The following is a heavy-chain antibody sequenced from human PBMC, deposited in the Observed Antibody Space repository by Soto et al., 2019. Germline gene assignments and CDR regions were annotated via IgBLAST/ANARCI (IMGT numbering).Heavy chain of an antibody. CDR1: GFTFSSYA. CDR2: ISYDGSTT. CDR3: ASRRNCMSAICYGLDY. Sequence: QVQLVESGGGVVQPGRSLRLSCVGSGFTFSSYAMHWVRQAPGTGLEWVTVISYDGSTTYYADSVKGRFTISRDNSRSTLYLQMNSLRPEDTAVYYFASRRNCMSAICYGLDYWGQGILVTVSS. J-gene: IGHJ4*02. D-gene: IGHD2-2*01. V-gene: IGHV3-30-3*01.